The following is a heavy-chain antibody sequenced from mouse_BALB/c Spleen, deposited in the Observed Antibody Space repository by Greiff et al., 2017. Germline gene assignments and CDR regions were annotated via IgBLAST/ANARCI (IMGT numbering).Heavy chain of an antibody. CDR2: IWAGGST. J-gene: IGHJ4*01. V-gene: IGHV2-9*02. D-gene: IGHD3-1*01. CDR3: ARVRVYAMDY. CDR1: GFSLTSYG. Sequence: VKLVESGPGLVAPSQSLSITCTVSGFSLTSYGVHWVRQPPGKGLEWLGVIWAGGSTNYNSALMSRLSISKDNSKSQVFLKMNSLQTDDTAMYYCARVRVYAMDYWGQGTSVTVSS.